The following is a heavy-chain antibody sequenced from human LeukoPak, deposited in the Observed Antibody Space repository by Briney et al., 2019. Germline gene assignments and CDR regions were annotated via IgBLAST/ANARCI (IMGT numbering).Heavy chain of an antibody. CDR3: AKDGGLWVSAHWGDS. V-gene: IGHV3-23*01. CDR2: ITTGGPNT. CDR1: GFTFSSYT. J-gene: IGHJ4*02. D-gene: IGHD7-27*01. Sequence: PGGSLRLSCTASGFTFSSYTMSWVRQAPGKGLKWVSTITTGGPNTYFADSVKGWFTVSRDNSMNTLYLQMSGLRDEDTAVYYCAKDGGLWVSAHWGDSWGRGTLVTVSS.